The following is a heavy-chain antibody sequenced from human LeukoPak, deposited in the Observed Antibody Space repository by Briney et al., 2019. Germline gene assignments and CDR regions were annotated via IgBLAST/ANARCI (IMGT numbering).Heavy chain of an antibody. Sequence: ASVKVSSKASGYSFTTNYIHWVRQAPGQGVEWMGIINPRDGTTSYAQRFQGRITMTRDTSTSTVYMEVSSLRSEDTAVYYCARRPFYGDADYWGQGTLVTVSS. CDR1: GYSFTTNY. CDR2: INPRDGTT. V-gene: IGHV1-46*01. J-gene: IGHJ4*02. CDR3: ARRPFYGDADY. D-gene: IGHD4-17*01.